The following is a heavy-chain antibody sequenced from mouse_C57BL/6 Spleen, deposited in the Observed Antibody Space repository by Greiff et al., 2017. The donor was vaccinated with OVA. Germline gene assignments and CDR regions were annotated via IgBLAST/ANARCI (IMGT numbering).Heavy chain of an antibody. CDR3: TRMIYYDYD. Sequence: VKVVESGAELVRPGASVTLSCKASGYTFTDYEMHWVKQTPVHGLEWIGAIDPETGGTAYNQKFKGKAILTADKSSSTAYMELRSLTSEDSAVYYCTRMIYYDYDWGQGTLVTVSA. V-gene: IGHV1-15*01. CDR1: GYTFTDYE. CDR2: IDPETGGT. J-gene: IGHJ3*01. D-gene: IGHD2-4*01.